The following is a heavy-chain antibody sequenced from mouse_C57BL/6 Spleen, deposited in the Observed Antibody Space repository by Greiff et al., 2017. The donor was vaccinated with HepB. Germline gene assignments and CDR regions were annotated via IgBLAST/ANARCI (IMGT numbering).Heavy chain of an antibody. V-gene: IGHV1-69*01. J-gene: IGHJ1*03. D-gene: IGHD2-3*01. Sequence: QVQLQQPGAELVMPGASVKLSCKASGYTFTSYWMHWVKQRPGQGLEWIGEIDPSDSYTNYNQKFKGKSTLTVDKSSSTAYMQLSSLTSEDSAVYYCARRGPYDGYYVDFDVWGTGTTVTVSS. CDR3: ARRGPYDGYYVDFDV. CDR1: GYTFTSYW. CDR2: IDPSDSYT.